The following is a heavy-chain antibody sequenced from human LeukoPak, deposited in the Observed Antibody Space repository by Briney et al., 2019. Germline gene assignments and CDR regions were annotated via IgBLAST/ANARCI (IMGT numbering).Heavy chain of an antibody. D-gene: IGHD3-10*01. CDR3: GSPAQPLGHYSGSAGYDY. J-gene: IGHJ4*02. V-gene: IGHV4-34*01. Sequence: SETLSLTCAVYGGSINGYYWRWIRQPPGKGLEWIGEINHSRTTDYSPSLNSRVTISVATSKTPFTLKLSSVTAAAAAVYYCGSPAQPLGHYSGSAGYDYWGKGTLVTVSS. CDR1: GGSINGYY. CDR2: INHSRTT.